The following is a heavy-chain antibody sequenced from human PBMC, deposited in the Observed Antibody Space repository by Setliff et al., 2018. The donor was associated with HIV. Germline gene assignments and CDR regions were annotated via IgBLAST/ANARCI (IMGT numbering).Heavy chain of an antibody. J-gene: IGHJ4*02. Sequence: SETLSLTCAVSGGSISSPNWWSWVRQPPGKGLEWIGEIYQSGSTNYNPSLKSRVTISVDTSKNQFSLKLSSVTAADTAVYYCARVSAHYFGVIFIPVYFDYWGQGTQVTVSS. CDR1: GGSISSPNW. CDR3: ARVSAHYFGVIFIPVYFDY. CDR2: IYQSGST. D-gene: IGHD3-3*01. V-gene: IGHV4-4*02.